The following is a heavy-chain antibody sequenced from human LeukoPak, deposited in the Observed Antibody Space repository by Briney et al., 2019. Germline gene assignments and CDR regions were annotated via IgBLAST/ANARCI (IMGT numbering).Heavy chain of an antibody. CDR1: GFTFSNAW. V-gene: IGHV3-15*07. CDR2: IKSKTDGGTT. CDR3: TTDQIVVAPAANDAFDI. D-gene: IGHD2-2*01. J-gene: IGHJ3*02. Sequence: GGSLRLSCAASGFTFSNAWMNWVRQAPGKGLEWVGRIKSKTDGGTTDYAAPVKGRFTISRDDSKNTLYLQMNSLKTEDTAVYYCTTDQIVVAPAANDAFDIWGQGTMVTVSS.